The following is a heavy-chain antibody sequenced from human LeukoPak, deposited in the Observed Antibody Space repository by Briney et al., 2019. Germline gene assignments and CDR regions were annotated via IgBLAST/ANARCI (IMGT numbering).Heavy chain of an antibody. CDR2: IYYSGST. CDR1: GGSISSYY. D-gene: IGHD6-19*01. J-gene: IGHJ4*02. Sequence: KSSETLSLTCTVSGGSISSYYWSWIRQPPGKGLEWIGYIYYSGSTNYNPSLKSRVTISVDTSKNQFSLKLSSVTAADTAVYYCARTIAVAGPFGYWGQGTLVTVSS. CDR3: ARTIAVAGPFGY. V-gene: IGHV4-59*01.